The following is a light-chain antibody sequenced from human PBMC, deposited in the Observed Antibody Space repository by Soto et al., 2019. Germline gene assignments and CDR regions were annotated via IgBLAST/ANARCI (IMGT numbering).Light chain of an antibody. Sequence: IVLTQSPATLSLSPWERATLSCRASQSVSSYLAWYQQKPGQAPRLLIYDASTRATGIPARFSGSGSGTDFTLTISGLQSEDFAVYYCQQYNNWPQTFGQGTKVDIK. J-gene: IGKJ1*01. V-gene: IGKV3-15*01. CDR3: QQYNNWPQT. CDR1: QSVSSY. CDR2: DAS.